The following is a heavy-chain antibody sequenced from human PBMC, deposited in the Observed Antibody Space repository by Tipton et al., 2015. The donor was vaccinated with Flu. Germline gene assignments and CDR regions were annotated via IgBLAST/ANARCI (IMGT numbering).Heavy chain of an antibody. J-gene: IGHJ4*02. D-gene: IGHD1-26*01. CDR1: GGSITYSY. V-gene: IGHV4-4*07. Sequence: TLSLTCTISGGSITYSYWSWIRQPAGQGLEWIGRIFTSGSTIYNPSLRGRVTLSMDVSKRQFSLKLTSVTAADTAMYYCVRCKSGSYCHCFDYWGQGTLVTVSS. CDR2: IFTSGST. CDR3: VRCKSGSYCHCFDY.